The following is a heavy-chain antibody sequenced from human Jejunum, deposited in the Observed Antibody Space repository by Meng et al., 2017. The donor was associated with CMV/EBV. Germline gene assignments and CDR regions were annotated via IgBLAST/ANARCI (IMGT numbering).Heavy chain of an antibody. CDR1: FTSNNG. Sequence: FTSNNGMHWVRQAPGKGLEWVAFIRYDGSKTHYEDSVKGRFIISRDQSKNTLYLQMNSLRAEDTAVYYCARDDSRAYSSSWYYFDYWGQGTLVTVSS. CDR3: ARDDSRAYSSSWYYFDY. CDR2: IRYDGSKT. D-gene: IGHD6-13*01. V-gene: IGHV3-30*02. J-gene: IGHJ4*02.